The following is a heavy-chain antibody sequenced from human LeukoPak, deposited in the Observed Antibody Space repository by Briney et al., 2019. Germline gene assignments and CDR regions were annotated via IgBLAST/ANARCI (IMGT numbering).Heavy chain of an antibody. CDR2: IYYSGST. Sequence: SETLSLTCTVSGGSISSYYWSWIRQPPGKGLEWIGYIYYSGSTNYNPSLKSRVTISVDTSKNQFSPKLSSVTAADTAVYYCARDQLQLGWFDPWGQGTLVTVSS. V-gene: IGHV4-59*01. CDR3: ARDQLQLGWFDP. J-gene: IGHJ5*02. CDR1: GGSISSYY. D-gene: IGHD6-13*01.